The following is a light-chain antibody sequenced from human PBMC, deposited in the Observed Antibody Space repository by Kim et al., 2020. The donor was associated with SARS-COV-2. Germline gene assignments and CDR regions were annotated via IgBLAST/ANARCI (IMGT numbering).Light chain of an antibody. CDR3: QQRSNWPPLYS. J-gene: IGKJ2*03. V-gene: IGKV3-11*01. Sequence: SPGERATLSCRASQSVSSYLACYQQKPGQAPRLLIYDASNRATGIPARFSGSGSGTDFTLTISSLEPEDFAVYYCQQRSNWPPLYSFGQGTKLEI. CDR1: QSVSSY. CDR2: DAS.